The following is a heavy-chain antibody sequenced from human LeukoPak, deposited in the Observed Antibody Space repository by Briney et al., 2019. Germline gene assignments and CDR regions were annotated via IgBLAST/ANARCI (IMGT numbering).Heavy chain of an antibody. D-gene: IGHD1-26*01. CDR1: GFTFSSYA. CDR3: ARVPVPNSGSYVGY. Sequence: GGSLRLSCAASGFTFSSYAMHWVRQAPGKGLEWVAVISYDGSNKYYADSVKGRFTISRDNSKNPLYLQMNSLRAEDTAVYYCARVPVPNSGSYVGYWGQGTLVTVSS. V-gene: IGHV3-30*04. CDR2: ISYDGSNK. J-gene: IGHJ4*02.